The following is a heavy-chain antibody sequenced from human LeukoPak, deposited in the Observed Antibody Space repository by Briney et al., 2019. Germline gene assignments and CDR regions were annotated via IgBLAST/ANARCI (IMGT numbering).Heavy chain of an antibody. Sequence: SETLSLTCTVSGGSISSYYWSWIRQPAGKGLEWIGRIYTSGSTNYNPSLKSRVTMSVDTSKNQFSLKLSSVTAADTAVYYCARGRYDFWSGYYLDYWGQGTLVTVFS. V-gene: IGHV4-4*07. J-gene: IGHJ4*02. CDR3: ARGRYDFWSGYYLDY. CDR2: IYTSGST. CDR1: GGSISSYY. D-gene: IGHD3-3*01.